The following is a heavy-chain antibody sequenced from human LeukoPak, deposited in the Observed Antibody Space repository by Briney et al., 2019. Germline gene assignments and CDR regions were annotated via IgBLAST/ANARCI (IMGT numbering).Heavy chain of an antibody. Sequence: ASVKVSCKASGYTFTAYYMHWVRQAPGQGLRGMGWVNPNSGGTNYAQKFQGRVSMTRDTSISTAYMELSRLRSDDTAVYYCARDTGSPYYFDYWGQGTLVTVSS. J-gene: IGHJ4*02. CDR3: ARDTGSPYYFDY. V-gene: IGHV1-2*02. D-gene: IGHD2-8*02. CDR2: VNPNSGGT. CDR1: GYTFTAYY.